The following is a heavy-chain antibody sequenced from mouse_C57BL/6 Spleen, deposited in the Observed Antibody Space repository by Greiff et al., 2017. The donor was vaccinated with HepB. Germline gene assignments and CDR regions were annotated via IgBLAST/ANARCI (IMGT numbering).Heavy chain of an antibody. CDR1: GYTFTSYG. V-gene: IGHV1-81*01. J-gene: IGHJ1*03. CDR2: IYPRSGNT. CDR3: ARRGLSTMIKDWYFDV. D-gene: IGHD2-4*01. Sequence: VHLVESGAELARPGASVKLSCKASGYTFTSYGISWVKQRTGQGLEWIGEIYPRSGNTYYNEKFKGKATLTADKSSSTAYMELRSLTSEDSAVYCCARRGLSTMIKDWYFDVWGTRTTVTVAS.